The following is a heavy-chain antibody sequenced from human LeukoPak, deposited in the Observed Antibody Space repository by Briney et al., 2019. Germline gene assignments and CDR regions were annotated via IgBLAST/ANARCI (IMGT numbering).Heavy chain of an antibody. V-gene: IGHV3-11*01. CDR1: GFTFSDYY. D-gene: IGHD3-22*01. Sequence: GGSLRLSCAASGFTFSDYYMSWIRQAPGKGLKWVSYISSSGSTISYADSVKGRFTISRDNAKNSLYLQKNSLRAQDTAVYYCCRTRGGSTMIIDYWGQGTLVTVSS. J-gene: IGHJ4*02. CDR3: CRTRGGSTMIIDY. CDR2: ISSSGSTI.